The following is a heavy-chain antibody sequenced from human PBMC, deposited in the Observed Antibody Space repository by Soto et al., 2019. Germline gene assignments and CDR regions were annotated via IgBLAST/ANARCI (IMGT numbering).Heavy chain of an antibody. CDR1: GFTFSNAW. CDR3: TPDPNQGIAVAANICYFEL. J-gene: IGHJ2*01. Sequence: EVQLVESGGGLVKPGGSLRLSCAASGFTFSNAWMSWVRQAPGKGLEWVGRIKSKTDGGTTDYAAPVKGRFTISRDDSKNTLYLQMNSLNTEDTAVYYCTPDPNQGIAVAANICYFELWGRGTLVTVSS. D-gene: IGHD6-19*01. CDR2: IKSKTDGGTT. V-gene: IGHV3-15*01.